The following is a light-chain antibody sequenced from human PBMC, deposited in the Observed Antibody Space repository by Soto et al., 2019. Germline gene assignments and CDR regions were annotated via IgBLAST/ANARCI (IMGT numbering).Light chain of an antibody. Sequence: EILLTQSPGTLSLSRGEIATLSWRASQSVTSTYLAWYQQKFGQPPRLLIYGASSRATGIPDRFSGSGSGTDFTLTISRLEPEDFAVYYCQQYGSSPITFGQGTRLEIK. J-gene: IGKJ5*01. CDR2: GAS. CDR1: QSVTSTY. V-gene: IGKV3-20*01. CDR3: QQYGSSPIT.